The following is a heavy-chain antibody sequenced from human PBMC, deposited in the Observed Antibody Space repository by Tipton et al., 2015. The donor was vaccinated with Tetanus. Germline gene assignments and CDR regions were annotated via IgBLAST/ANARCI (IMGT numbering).Heavy chain of an antibody. Sequence: LSLTCTVSGGSISSYYWSWIRQPPGKGLEWVSGISWNSGSIGYADSVKGRFTISRDNAKNSLYLQMNSLRAEDTALYYCAKDNGGYSSSWRYGMDVWGQGTTVTVSS. CDR1: GGSISSYY. V-gene: IGHV3-9*01. D-gene: IGHD6-13*01. CDR2: ISWNSGSI. J-gene: IGHJ6*02. CDR3: AKDNGGYSSSWRYGMDV.